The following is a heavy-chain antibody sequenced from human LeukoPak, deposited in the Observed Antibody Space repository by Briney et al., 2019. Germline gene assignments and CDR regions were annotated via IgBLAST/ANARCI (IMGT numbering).Heavy chain of an antibody. V-gene: IGHV3-30*04. Sequence: PGGSLRLSCAASGFTFGSYALHWVRQAPGKGLEWVAFISYHGKSENYADSVKGRFTISRDISKNMLYLQMNSLRPEDTAVYYCARDSVTTGFYFDYWGQEPWSPSPQ. CDR3: ARDSVTTGFYFDY. CDR2: ISYHGKSE. CDR1: GFTFGSYA. D-gene: IGHD4-17*01. J-gene: IGHJ4*01.